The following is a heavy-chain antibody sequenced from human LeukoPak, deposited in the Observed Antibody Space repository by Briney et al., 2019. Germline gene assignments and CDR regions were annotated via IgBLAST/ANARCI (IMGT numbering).Heavy chain of an antibody. V-gene: IGHV3-21*01. Sequence: GSLRLSCAASGFTFSSYSMNWVRQAPGKGLEWVSSISSSSSYIYYADSVKGRFTISRDNAKNSLYLQMNSLRAEDTAVYYCARGPRWFGESHTDYWGQGTLVTVSS. CDR3: ARGPRWFGESHTDY. CDR2: ISSSSSYI. D-gene: IGHD3-10*01. CDR1: GFTFSSYS. J-gene: IGHJ4*02.